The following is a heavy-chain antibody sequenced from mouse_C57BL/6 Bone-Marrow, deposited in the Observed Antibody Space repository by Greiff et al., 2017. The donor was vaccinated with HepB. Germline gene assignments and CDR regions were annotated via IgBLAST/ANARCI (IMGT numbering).Heavy chain of an antibody. D-gene: IGHD2-4*01. CDR1: GFNIKDDY. CDR2: IDPENGDT. Sequence: VHVKQSGAELVRPGASVKLSCTASGFNIKDDYMHWVKQRPEQGLEWIGWIDPENGDTEYASKFQGKATRTADTSSNTAYLQLSSLTSEDTAVYYCTTIPYDYDEFAYWGQGTLVTVSA. CDR3: TTIPYDYDEFAY. V-gene: IGHV14-4*01. J-gene: IGHJ3*01.